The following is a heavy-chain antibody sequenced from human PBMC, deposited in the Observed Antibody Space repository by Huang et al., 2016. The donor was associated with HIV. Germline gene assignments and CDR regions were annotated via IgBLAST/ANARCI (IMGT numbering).Heavy chain of an antibody. Sequence: QVQLEQWGAGLLKASETLSLTCAVYGGSFSGYYWNWLRQAPGKVREWGRENNPSGNSNYNPSLKSRVNMSVDTSKCQFSLYLTSLSAADTGTYFCARRYNSRRDYWGRGTLVTVHS. D-gene: IGHD3-22*01. CDR2: NNPSGNS. CDR3: ARRYNSRRDY. V-gene: IGHV4-34*02. J-gene: IGHJ4*02. CDR1: GGSFSGYY.